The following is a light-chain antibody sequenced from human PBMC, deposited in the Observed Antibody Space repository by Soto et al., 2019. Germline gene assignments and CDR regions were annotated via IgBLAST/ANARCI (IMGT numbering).Light chain of an antibody. J-gene: IGKJ4*01. V-gene: IGKV1-39*01. CDR1: QSISSY. CDR2: AAS. Sequence: EIQITHSASSLSPSVIFRDAITCRASQSISSYLNWYQQKPGKAPKLLIYAASSLQSGVPSRFSGSGSGTDFTLTISSLQPEDFATYYCQQSYSTPSSFGAGTKVEI. CDR3: QQSYSTPSS.